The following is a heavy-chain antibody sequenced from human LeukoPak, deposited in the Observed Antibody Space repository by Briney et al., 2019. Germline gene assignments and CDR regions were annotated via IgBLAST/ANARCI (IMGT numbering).Heavy chain of an antibody. D-gene: IGHD3-10*01. CDR1: GGSISSYY. CDR2: IYYSGST. Sequence: SETLSLTCTVSGGSISSYYWSWIRQPPGKGLEWIGYIYYSGSTNYNPSLKSRVTISVDTSKNQFSLKLSSVTAADTAVYYCARVRSGGFYVDVWGQGTTVTVSS. V-gene: IGHV4-59*01. J-gene: IGHJ6*02. CDR3: ARVRSGGFYVDV.